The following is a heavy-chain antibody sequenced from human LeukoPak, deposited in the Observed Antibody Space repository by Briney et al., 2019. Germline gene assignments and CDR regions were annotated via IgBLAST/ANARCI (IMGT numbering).Heavy chain of an antibody. CDR2: IGTAGDT. V-gene: IGHV3-13*01. Sequence: PGGSLRLSCAASGFTFSSYDMHWVRQATGKGLEWVSAIGTAGDTYYPGSVKGRFTISRENAKNSSYLQMNSLRAEDTAVYYCARSLREWELSLSSSGGYYYYYGMDVWGQGTTVTVSS. CDR3: ARSLREWELSLSSSGGYYYYYGMDV. J-gene: IGHJ6*02. CDR1: GFTFSSYD. D-gene: IGHD3-16*02.